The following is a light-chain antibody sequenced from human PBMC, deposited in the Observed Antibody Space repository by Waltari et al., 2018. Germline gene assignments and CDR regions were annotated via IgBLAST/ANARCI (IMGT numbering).Light chain of an antibody. J-gene: IGKJ2*01. Sequence: EIVMTQSPATLSVSPGEGVTLPCRASQSVGSSLAWYPQKPGQAPRLLIYGASTGATGIPARFSGSGSGAEFTLTVTSLQPEDFAVYYCQQYNDWPRTFGQGTKLEIK. CDR1: QSVGSS. V-gene: IGKV3-15*01. CDR2: GAS. CDR3: QQYNDWPRT.